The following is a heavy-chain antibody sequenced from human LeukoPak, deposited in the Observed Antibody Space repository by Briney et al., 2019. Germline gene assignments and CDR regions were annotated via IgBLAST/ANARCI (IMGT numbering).Heavy chain of an antibody. CDR1: GFSFGSYP. CDR3: AKDPQLLWFGESTAKVDY. CDR2: ISGSGGST. J-gene: IGHJ4*02. D-gene: IGHD3-10*01. Sequence: GGSLRLSCVVSGFSFGSYPMSWVRQAPGKGLEWVSAISGSGGSTYYADSVKGRFTISRDNSKNTLYLQMNSLRAEDTAVYYCAKDPQLLWFGESTAKVDYWGQGTLVTVSS. V-gene: IGHV3-23*01.